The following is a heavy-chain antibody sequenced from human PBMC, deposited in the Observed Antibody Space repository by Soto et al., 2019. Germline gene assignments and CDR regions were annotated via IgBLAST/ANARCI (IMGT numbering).Heavy chain of an antibody. CDR2: ISDTGGST. Sequence: EVQLLESGGGFVQPGGSLRLSCAASGFTVSSYAMNWVRQAPGAGLEWISSISDTGGSTYYADSVKGRFTISRDNSKNTLYLQMTSLRAEDTALYYCAKDLPDTMTPGYYFDFWGQGTLVTVSS. CDR1: GFTVSSYA. J-gene: IGHJ4*02. V-gene: IGHV3-23*01. D-gene: IGHD1-1*01. CDR3: AKDLPDTMTPGYYFDF.